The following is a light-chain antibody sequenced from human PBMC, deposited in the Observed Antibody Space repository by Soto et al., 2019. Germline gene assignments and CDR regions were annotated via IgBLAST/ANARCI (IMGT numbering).Light chain of an antibody. CDR2: GAS. CDR3: QQYGSSPRT. CDR1: QSVTSSY. J-gene: IGKJ1*01. V-gene: IGKV3-20*01. Sequence: EIVLTQSPGTLSLSPGERATLSCRASQSVTSSYLAWYQQKPGQAPRLLIYGASSRATGIPDRFNGSGSGTDFTLTIIRLESEDFAVYYCQQYGSSPRTFGQGTKVEIK.